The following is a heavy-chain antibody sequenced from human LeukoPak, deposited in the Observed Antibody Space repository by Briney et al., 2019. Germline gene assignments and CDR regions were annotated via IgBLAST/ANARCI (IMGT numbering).Heavy chain of an antibody. Sequence: GGTLRLSCAASEFTSSNDAMSWVRAAPGKGLERGSAISDSGGSKYYAESVKGRFTISRDNTKNTQYLQMSSLRAEETAIYCCAKGTYSGYGWSTGFDYWGQGTLVTVSS. CDR2: ISDSGGSK. J-gene: IGHJ4*02. V-gene: IGHV3-23*01. CDR3: AKGTYSGYGWSTGFDY. CDR1: EFTSSNDA. D-gene: IGHD2-8*02.